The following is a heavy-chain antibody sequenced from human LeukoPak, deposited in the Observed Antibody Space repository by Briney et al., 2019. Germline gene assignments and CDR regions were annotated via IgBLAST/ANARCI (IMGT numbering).Heavy chain of an antibody. D-gene: IGHD3-10*01. V-gene: IGHV1-18*01. CDR3: ARDGLLWFGGAYMDV. J-gene: IGHJ6*03. CDR2: ISAYNGNT. CDR1: GYTLTSYG. Sequence: GASVKVSCKASGYTLTSYGISWVRQAPGQGLEWMGWISAYNGNTNYAQKLQGRVTMTTDTSTSTAYMELRSLRSDDTAVYYCARDGLLWFGGAYMDVWGKGTTVTVSS.